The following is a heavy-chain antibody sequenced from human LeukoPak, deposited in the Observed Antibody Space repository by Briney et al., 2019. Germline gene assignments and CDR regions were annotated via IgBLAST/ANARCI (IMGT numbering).Heavy chain of an antibody. CDR3: AKLVDIVVVPATIFDY. J-gene: IGHJ4*02. Sequence: GGSLRLSCAASGFTFSSYAMSWVRQAPGKGLEWVSAISGSGGSTYYADSVKGRFTISRDNSKNTLYLQMNSLRAEDTAVYYCAKLVDIVVVPATIFDYWGQGTLVTVSS. D-gene: IGHD2-2*03. CDR2: ISGSGGST. CDR1: GFTFSSYA. V-gene: IGHV3-23*01.